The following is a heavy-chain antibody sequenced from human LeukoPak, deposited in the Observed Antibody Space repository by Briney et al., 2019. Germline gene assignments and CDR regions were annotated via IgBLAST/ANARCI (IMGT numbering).Heavy chain of an antibody. CDR2: FDPEDGET. J-gene: IGHJ3*02. D-gene: IGHD2-21*02. CDR3: ATERYCGGDCDAFDI. V-gene: IGHV1-24*01. Sequence: ASVKVSCKVSGYTLTELSMHWVRQAPGKGLEWMGGFDPEDGETIYAQKFQGRVIMTEDTSTDTAYMELSSLRSEDTAVYYCATERYCGGDCDAFDIWGQGTMVTVSS. CDR1: GYTLTELS.